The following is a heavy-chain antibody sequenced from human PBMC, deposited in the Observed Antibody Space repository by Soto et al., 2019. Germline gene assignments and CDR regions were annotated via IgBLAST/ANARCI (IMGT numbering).Heavy chain of an antibody. V-gene: IGHV1-18*01. CDR3: AREGVAPYYYYGMDV. J-gene: IGHJ6*02. Sequence: ASVKVSCKASGNTVPNYAIHWVRQAPGQRLEWMGWINTYNGDTNYAQTFQGRVTMTTDTSTSTVHMEVRSLRSDDTAVYYCAREGVAPYYYYGMDVWGQGTPVTVSS. CDR1: GNTVPNYA. D-gene: IGHD5-12*01. CDR2: INTYNGDT.